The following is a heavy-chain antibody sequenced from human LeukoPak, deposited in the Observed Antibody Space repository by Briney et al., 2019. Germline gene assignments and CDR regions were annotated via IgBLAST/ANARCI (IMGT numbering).Heavy chain of an antibody. D-gene: IGHD7-27*01. CDR3: ARGPPNWGMVGY. J-gene: IGHJ4*02. Sequence: ASVKVSCKASGYTFTSFDFNWVRQATGQGLEWMGWMKSNNGHTGYAQKFQGRVTTTRDTSISTAYMGLSSLTLEDTAVYYCARGPPNWGMVGYWGQGTLVTVSS. CDR2: MKSNNGHT. CDR1: GYTFTSFD. V-gene: IGHV1-8*01.